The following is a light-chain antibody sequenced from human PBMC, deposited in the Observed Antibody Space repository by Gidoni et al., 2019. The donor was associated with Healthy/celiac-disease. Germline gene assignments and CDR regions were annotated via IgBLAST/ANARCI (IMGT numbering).Light chain of an antibody. CDR2: LGS. J-gene: IGKJ5*01. V-gene: IGKV2-28*01. CDR3: MQALQTPIT. Sequence: DIVMTQSPLALPVTPGEPASISCRSSQSLLHSNGYNYLDWYLQKPGQSPQLLIYLGSNRAAGVPDRFIGSGSGTDFTLKISRVEADDVLVYYCMQALQTPITFGQGTRLEIK. CDR1: QSLLHSNGYNY.